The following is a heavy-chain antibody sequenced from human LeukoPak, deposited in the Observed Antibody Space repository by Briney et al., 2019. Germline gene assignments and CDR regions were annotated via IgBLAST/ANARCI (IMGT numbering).Heavy chain of an antibody. Sequence: GGSLRLSCAASGFTFSNYAMNWVRQAPGKGLEWVSVIYSGGSTYYADSVKGRFTISRDNSKNTLYLQMNSLRAEDTAVYYCARSYPYSSGPTDYWGQGTLVTVSS. CDR3: ARSYPYSSGPTDY. D-gene: IGHD6-19*01. V-gene: IGHV3-53*01. CDR1: GFTFSNYA. CDR2: IYSGGST. J-gene: IGHJ4*02.